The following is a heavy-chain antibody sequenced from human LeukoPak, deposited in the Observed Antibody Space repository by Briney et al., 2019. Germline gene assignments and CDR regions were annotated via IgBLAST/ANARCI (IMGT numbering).Heavy chain of an antibody. Sequence: RGSLRLSCSASRFTISSFAVFWVRQAPGKGLEYVSGISSDGGRTNYADSVKARFTISRDNSKVTLYLQMTSLRPEDTAIYYCVKDPSGNYFYFDYWGQGTLVTVSS. CDR3: VKDPSGNYFYFDY. CDR2: ISSDGGRT. CDR1: RFTISSFA. D-gene: IGHD1-26*01. V-gene: IGHV3-64D*09. J-gene: IGHJ4*02.